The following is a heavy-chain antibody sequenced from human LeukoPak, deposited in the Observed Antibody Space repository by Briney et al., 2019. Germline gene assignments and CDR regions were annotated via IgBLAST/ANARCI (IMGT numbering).Heavy chain of an antibody. D-gene: IGHD2-8*02. CDR1: GYSISSGYY. CDR3: ARENPGAGAFDI. J-gene: IGHJ3*02. CDR2: IYHSGST. Sequence: SETLSLTCTVSGYSISSGYYWGWIRQPPGKGLEWIGSIYHSGSTYYNPSLKSRVTISVDTSKNHFSLKLSSVTAADTVVYYCARENPGAGAFDIWGQGTMVTVSS. V-gene: IGHV4-38-2*02.